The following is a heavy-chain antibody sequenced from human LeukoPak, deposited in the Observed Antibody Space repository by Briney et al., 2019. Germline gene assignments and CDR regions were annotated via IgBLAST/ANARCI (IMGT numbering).Heavy chain of an antibody. CDR1: GYTFNGYY. CDR2: INPNSGGT. D-gene: IGHD3-10*01. CDR3: ARGGSELLDFDY. Sequence: ASVNVSCRASGYTFNGYYMHWVRQAPGQGLEWMGRINPNSGGTNYAQKFQGRVTMTRDTSISTAYMELSRLRSDDTAVYYCARGGSELLDFDYWGQGTLVTVSS. V-gene: IGHV1-2*06. J-gene: IGHJ4*02.